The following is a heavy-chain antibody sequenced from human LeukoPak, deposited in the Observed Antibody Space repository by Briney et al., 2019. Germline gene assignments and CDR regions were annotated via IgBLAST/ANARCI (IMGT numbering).Heavy chain of an antibody. CDR1: GFTFSTYG. D-gene: IGHD3-10*01. J-gene: IGHJ4*02. CDR2: ISGSGGST. CDR3: AKDGMVRGVGDY. V-gene: IGHV3-23*01. Sequence: GGSLRLSCVASGFTFSTYGMSWVRQAPGKGLEWVSAISGSGGSTYYADSVKGRFTISRDNSKNTLYLQMNSLRAEDTAVYYCAKDGMVRGVGDYWGQGTLVTVSS.